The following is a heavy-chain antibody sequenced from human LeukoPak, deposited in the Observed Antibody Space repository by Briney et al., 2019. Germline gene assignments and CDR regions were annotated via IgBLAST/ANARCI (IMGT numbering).Heavy chain of an antibody. V-gene: IGHV3-23*01. CDR1: GFTFNSYA. CDR3: AKTPGYGSGNPMDV. CDR2: ISGSGGNT. D-gene: IGHD3-10*01. Sequence: GGSLRLSCAASGFTFNSYAMGWVRQAPGKGLEWVSVISGSGGNTYYADSVKGRFTISRDNSKSTLYLQMNSLRAGDTAVYYCAKTPGYGSGNPMDVWGQGTTVTVSS. J-gene: IGHJ6*02.